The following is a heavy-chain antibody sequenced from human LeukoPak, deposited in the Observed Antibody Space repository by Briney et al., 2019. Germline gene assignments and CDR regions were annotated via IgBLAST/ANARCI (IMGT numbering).Heavy chain of an antibody. J-gene: IGHJ3*02. CDR1: GYTFTSYD. Sequence: ASVKVSCKASGYTFTSYDINWVRQATGQGLEWMGWMNPNSGNTGYAQKFQGRVTMARNTSISTAYMELSSLRAEDTAVYYCAKDPRAHLRTYYDFWSGYYRDDAFDIWGQGTMVTVSS. D-gene: IGHD3-3*01. V-gene: IGHV1-8*01. CDR2: MNPNSGNT. CDR3: AKDPRAHLRTYYDFWSGYYRDDAFDI.